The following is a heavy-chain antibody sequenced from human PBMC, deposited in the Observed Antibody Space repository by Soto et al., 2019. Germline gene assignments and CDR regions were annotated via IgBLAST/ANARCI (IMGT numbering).Heavy chain of an antibody. J-gene: IGHJ4*02. CDR2: INSDGSST. D-gene: IGHD3-22*01. CDR1: GFTFSSYW. Sequence: EVQLVESGGGLVQPGGSLRLSCAASGFTFSSYWMHWVRQAPGKGLVWVSRINSDGSSTSYADSVKGRFTISRDNAKNALYLQMNSLRAEDTAVYYCAIRASYYDSSGYFDYWGQGTLVTVSS. CDR3: AIRASYYDSSGYFDY. V-gene: IGHV3-74*01.